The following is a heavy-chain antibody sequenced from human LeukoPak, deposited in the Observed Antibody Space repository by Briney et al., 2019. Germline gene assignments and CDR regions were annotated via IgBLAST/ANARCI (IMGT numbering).Heavy chain of an antibody. J-gene: IGHJ4*02. V-gene: IGHV3-7*01. CDR3: ARDLAYSRLDY. Sequence: PGGSLRLSCVGSGFTFSSSWMDWVRQAPGKGLEWVASINPDGNKKYSADSVKGRFTISRDNAENSLYLQMNSLRVEDTAFYYCARDLAYSRLDYWGQGMLVTVSS. D-gene: IGHD5-18*01. CDR2: INPDGNKK. CDR1: GFTFSSSW.